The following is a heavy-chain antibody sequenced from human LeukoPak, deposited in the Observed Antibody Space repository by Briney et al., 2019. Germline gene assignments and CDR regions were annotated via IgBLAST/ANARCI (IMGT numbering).Heavy chain of an antibody. Sequence: GGSLRLSCAASGFIFGSYSINWVRQAPGKGLEWVSSISSSSSYIFYADSVKGRFTISRDNAKNSLYLQMNSLRVEDTSLYYCARVRAAAGFYYGMDVWGQGTTVTVSS. CDR2: ISSSSSYI. CDR3: ARVRAAAGFYYGMDV. CDR1: GFIFGSYS. D-gene: IGHD6-13*01. V-gene: IGHV3-21*01. J-gene: IGHJ6*02.